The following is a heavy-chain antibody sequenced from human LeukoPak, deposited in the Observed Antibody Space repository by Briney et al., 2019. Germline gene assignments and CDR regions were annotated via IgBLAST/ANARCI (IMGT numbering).Heavy chain of an antibody. Sequence: SETLSLTCTLSGGSINNYYWSWIRQPPGKGLEWIGYIYYNGNTNYNPSLKRRVTISVDTSKNQFSLKLSSVTAADTAVYFCAREYSSGLSWFDPWGQGTLVTVSS. CDR2: IYYNGNT. CDR3: AREYSSGLSWFDP. CDR1: GGSINNYY. J-gene: IGHJ5*02. D-gene: IGHD6-19*01. V-gene: IGHV4-59*01.